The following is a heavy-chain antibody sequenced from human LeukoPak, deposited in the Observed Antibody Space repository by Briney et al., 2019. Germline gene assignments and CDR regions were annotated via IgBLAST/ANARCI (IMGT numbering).Heavy chain of an antibody. V-gene: IGHV3-23*01. CDR1: GFTFTNYA. J-gene: IGHJ5*02. CDR2: VTGPGDTT. D-gene: IGHD3-16*01. Sequence: PGGSLRLSCATSGFTFTNYAMNWVRHAPGKGLEWVSAVTGPGDTTCYADSVKGRFFMSREDSKTTVYLQMNSLRAEDTAIYYCAKGAEIDLWGQGTLVTVSS. CDR3: AKGAEIDL.